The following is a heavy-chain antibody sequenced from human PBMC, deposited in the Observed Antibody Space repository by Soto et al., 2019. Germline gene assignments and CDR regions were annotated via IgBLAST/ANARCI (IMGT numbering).Heavy chain of an antibody. CDR3: ARDIGITFGGVIDTYYFDY. Sequence: GGSLRLSCAASGFTFSSYGMHWVRQAPGKGLEWVAVIWYDGSNKYYADSVKGRFTISRDNSKNTLYLQMNSLRAEDTAVYYCARDIGITFGGVIDTYYFDYWGQGSLVTVSS. CDR1: GFTFSSYG. V-gene: IGHV3-33*01. CDR2: IWYDGSNK. J-gene: IGHJ4*02. D-gene: IGHD3-16*02.